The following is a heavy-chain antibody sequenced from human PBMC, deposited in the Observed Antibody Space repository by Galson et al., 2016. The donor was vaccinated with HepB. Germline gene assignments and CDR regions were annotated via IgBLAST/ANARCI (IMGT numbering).Heavy chain of an antibody. CDR3: ARDRGWQQLVLDY. CDR1: GGSITSGGYY. D-gene: IGHD6-13*01. V-gene: IGHV4-31*03. Sequence: TLSLTCTVSGGSITSGGYYWSWIRQRPGKGLEWTGYIYYSGSTSYSPSLKSRVTISLDTSKNQFSLKLNSVTAADTAVYYCARDRGWQQLVLDYWGQGTLVTVSS. J-gene: IGHJ4*02. CDR2: IYYSGST.